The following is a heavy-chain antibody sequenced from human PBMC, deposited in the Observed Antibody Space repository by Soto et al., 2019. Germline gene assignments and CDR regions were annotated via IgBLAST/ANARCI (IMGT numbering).Heavy chain of an antibody. CDR1: GYTFTSYY. J-gene: IGHJ6*02. V-gene: IGHV1-46*01. Sequence: QVQLVQSGAEVKKPGASVKVSCKASGYTFTSYYMHWVRQAPGQGLEWMGIINPSGGSTSYAQKCHGIVTMTRDTSRRTAYMELSSMRSEDTAVCYCARAALDDGDSRRGCYYYCGMDVWGQGTTVTVSS. CDR2: INPSGGST. CDR3: ARAALDDGDSRRGCYYYCGMDV. D-gene: IGHD4-17*01.